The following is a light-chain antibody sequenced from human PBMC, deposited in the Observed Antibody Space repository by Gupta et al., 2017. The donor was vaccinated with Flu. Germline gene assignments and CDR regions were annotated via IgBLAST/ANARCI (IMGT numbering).Light chain of an antibody. J-gene: IGKJ1*01. V-gene: IGKV3-11*01. CDR3: QQCKNEART. CDR2: DAS. CDR1: QSVRSY. Sequence: IVLTQSPATLPLSPGEIATLSCMASQSVRSYLARYQQKPGQAPRLLIYDASNRATGIPARFSGSGSGTDFTLTISSLEPEDFAVYYCQQCKNEARTFGQGTKVEIK.